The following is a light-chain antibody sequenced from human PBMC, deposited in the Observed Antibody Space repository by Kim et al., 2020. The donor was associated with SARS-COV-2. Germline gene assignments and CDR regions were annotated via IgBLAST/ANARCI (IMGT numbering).Light chain of an antibody. J-gene: IGLJ2*01. CDR3: CSYTGRYNLV. V-gene: IGLV2-11*01. CDR2: GVN. CDR1: SSDVGGYNY. Sequence: QSAPTQPRSVSASPGQSVTISCSGTSSDVGGYNYVSWHQQHPGKAPKLVIYGVNKRPSGVPGRFSGSKSGNTASLTISGLQAEDEADYYCCSYTGRYNLVFGGGTQLTVL.